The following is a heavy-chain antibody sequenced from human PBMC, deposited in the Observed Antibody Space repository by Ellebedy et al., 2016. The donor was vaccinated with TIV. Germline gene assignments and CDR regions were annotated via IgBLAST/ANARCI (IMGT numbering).Heavy chain of an antibody. CDR2: IAIDSTT. CDR3: ARETYNDVDLKLWGIFDI. Sequence: GESLKISCAASELTVTSNFMSWVRQAPGTGLAWVSTIAIDSTTYYADTVKGRFTISRDNSKNTLDIQMNSLRAEDTAVYYCARETYNDVDLKLWGIFDIWGQGTMVTVSS. CDR1: ELTVTSNF. J-gene: IGHJ3*02. D-gene: IGHD3-10*01. V-gene: IGHV3-66*01.